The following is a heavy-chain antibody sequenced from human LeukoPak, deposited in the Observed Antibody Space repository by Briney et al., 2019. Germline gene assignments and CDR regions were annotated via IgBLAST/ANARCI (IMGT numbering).Heavy chain of an antibody. D-gene: IGHD3-22*01. CDR1: GFTFSSYA. Sequence: PGGSLRLSCAASGFTFSSYAMSWVRQAPGKGLEWVSAISGSGGSTYYADSVKGRFTISRDNSKNTLYLQMNSLRAEDTAVYYCARDLDYYDSSGYHYWGQGTLVTVSS. V-gene: IGHV3-23*01. J-gene: IGHJ4*02. CDR2: ISGSGGST. CDR3: ARDLDYYDSSGYHY.